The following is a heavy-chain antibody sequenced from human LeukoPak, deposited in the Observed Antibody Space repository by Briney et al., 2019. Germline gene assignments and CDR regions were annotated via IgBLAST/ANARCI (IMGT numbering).Heavy chain of an antibody. Sequence: ASVTVSCKASGYTFTRYYMHWVRQAPGQGLEWMGLINPSGGSTSYAQKFQGRVTMTRDTSTSTVYMELSSLRSEDTAVYYCARRDYDILTGYGNWFDPWGQGTLVTVSS. J-gene: IGHJ5*02. V-gene: IGHV1-46*01. CDR2: INPSGGST. D-gene: IGHD3-9*01. CDR1: GYTFTRYY. CDR3: ARRDYDILTGYGNWFDP.